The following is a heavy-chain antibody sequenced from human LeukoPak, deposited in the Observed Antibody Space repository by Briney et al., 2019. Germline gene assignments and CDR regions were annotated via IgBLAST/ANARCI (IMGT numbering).Heavy chain of an antibody. D-gene: IGHD2-2*02. J-gene: IGHJ5*02. Sequence: GGSLRLSCAASGFTFSSYAMSWVRQAPGKGLEWVSAISGSGGSTYYADSVKGRFTISRDNFKNTLYLQMNSLRAEDTAVYYCAKDVGPGYCSSTSCYTSEDWFDPWGQGTLVTVSS. CDR3: AKDVGPGYCSSTSCYTSEDWFDP. V-gene: IGHV3-23*01. CDR1: GFTFSSYA. CDR2: ISGSGGST.